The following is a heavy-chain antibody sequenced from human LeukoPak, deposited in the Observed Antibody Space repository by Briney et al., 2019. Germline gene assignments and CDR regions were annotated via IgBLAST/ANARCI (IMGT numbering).Heavy chain of an antibody. V-gene: IGHV3-23*01. CDR3: SKAGEFTYGLDPFDV. D-gene: IGHD3-10*01. CDR1: VFVLRAYA. CDR2: SSGTGYST. Sequence: GGSLRLSCAASVFVLRAYAITGVREARGKGREGGSASSGTGYSTYYADSVKGRFTISRHNPENTLYLQLNSLRAADTAVYFCSKAGEFTYGLDPFDVWGQGTMVTVSS. J-gene: IGHJ3*01.